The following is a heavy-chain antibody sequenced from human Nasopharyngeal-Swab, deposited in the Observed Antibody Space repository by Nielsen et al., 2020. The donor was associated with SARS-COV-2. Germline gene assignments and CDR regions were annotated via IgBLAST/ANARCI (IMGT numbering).Heavy chain of an antibody. CDR1: GYTFTELS. V-gene: IGHV1-24*01. Sequence: ASVKVSCKVSGYTFTELSMHWVRQAPGKGLEWMGGFDPEDGETIYAQKFQGRVTMTEDTSTDTAYMELSSLRSEDTAVYYCATGPVLRYFDWFDPWGQGALVTVSS. J-gene: IGHJ5*02. CDR3: ATGPVLRYFDWFDP. D-gene: IGHD3-9*01. CDR2: FDPEDGET.